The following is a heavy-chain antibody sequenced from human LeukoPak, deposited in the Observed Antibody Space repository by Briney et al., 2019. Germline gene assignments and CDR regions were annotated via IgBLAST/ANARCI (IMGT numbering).Heavy chain of an antibody. D-gene: IGHD1-1*01. CDR2: ISSSSSYI. J-gene: IGHJ3*02. Sequence: GGSLRLSCAASGFTFSSYSMNWVRQAPGKGLEWVSSISSSSSYIYYADSVKGRFTISRDNAKNSLYLQMNSLRAEDTAVYYCTTEVLVQDPDAFDIWGQGTMVTVSS. CDR3: TTEVLVQDPDAFDI. V-gene: IGHV3-21*01. CDR1: GFTFSSYS.